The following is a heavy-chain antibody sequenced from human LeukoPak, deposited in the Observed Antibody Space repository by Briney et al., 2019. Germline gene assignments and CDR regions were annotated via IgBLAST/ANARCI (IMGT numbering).Heavy chain of an antibody. D-gene: IGHD6-25*01. V-gene: IGHV1-24*01. Sequence: ASVKVSCKVSGYTFTELSMHWVRQAPGKGLEWMGGFDPEDGETIYAQKFQGRVTMTEDTSTDTAYMELSSLRSEDTAVYYCATSAAVGYYYYMDVWGKGTTVTVSS. CDR3: ATSAAVGYYYYMDV. J-gene: IGHJ6*03. CDR2: FDPEDGET. CDR1: GYTFTELS.